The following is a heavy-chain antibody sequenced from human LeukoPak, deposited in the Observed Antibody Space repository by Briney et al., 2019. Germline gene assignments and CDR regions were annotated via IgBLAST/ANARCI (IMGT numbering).Heavy chain of an antibody. CDR2: ISWNSGSI. CDR3: AKAYYYDSSGYQPRDAFDI. D-gene: IGHD3-22*01. CDR1: GFTFDDYA. V-gene: IGHV3-9*01. J-gene: IGHJ3*02. Sequence: GGSLRLSCAASGFTFDDYAMHWVRQAPGKGLEWVSSISWNSGSIGYADSVKGRFTISRDNAKNSLYLQMNSLRAEDTAFYYCAKAYYYDSSGYQPRDAFDIWGQGTMVTVSS.